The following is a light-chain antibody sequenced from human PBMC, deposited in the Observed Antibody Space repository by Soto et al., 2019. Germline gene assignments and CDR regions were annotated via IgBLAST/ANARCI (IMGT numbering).Light chain of an antibody. Sequence: EIVMTQSPATLAVSPGERATLSCRASQSLSDNLAWYQQKRGQAPRLLIYDASSRATGIPARFSGSGSGTEFTLTISSLQSEDFAVYFCQQYDNWPRTFGQGTRVEIQ. V-gene: IGKV3-15*01. CDR1: QSLSDN. J-gene: IGKJ1*01. CDR2: DAS. CDR3: QQYDNWPRT.